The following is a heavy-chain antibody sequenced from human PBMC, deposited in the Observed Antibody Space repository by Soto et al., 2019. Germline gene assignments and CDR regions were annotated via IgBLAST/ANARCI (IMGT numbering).Heavy chain of an antibody. J-gene: IGHJ4*02. CDR2: ISWNSGSI. Sequence: RLSCAASGFTFDDYAMHWVRQAPGKGLEWVSGISWNSGSIGYADSVKGRFTISRDNAKNSLYLQMNSLRAEDTALYYCAKAQTGYSSGWPPGYWGQGTLVTVSS. CDR3: AKAQTGYSSGWPPGY. CDR1: GFTFDDYA. V-gene: IGHV3-9*01. D-gene: IGHD6-19*01.